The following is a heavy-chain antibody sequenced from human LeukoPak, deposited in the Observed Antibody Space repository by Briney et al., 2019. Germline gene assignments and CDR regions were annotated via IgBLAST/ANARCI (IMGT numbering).Heavy chain of an antibody. CDR3: AKAVTPPYFDY. CDR2: ISGSGDST. D-gene: IGHD4-17*01. CDR1: GFTFSNYV. Sequence: GGSLRLSCAASGFTFSNYVMTWVRQAPGTGLEWVSAISGSGDSTYFADSVKGRFTISRDNSKNTLYLQMNSLRAEDTAVYYCAKAVTPPYFDYWGQGTLVTVSS. J-gene: IGHJ4*02. V-gene: IGHV3-23*01.